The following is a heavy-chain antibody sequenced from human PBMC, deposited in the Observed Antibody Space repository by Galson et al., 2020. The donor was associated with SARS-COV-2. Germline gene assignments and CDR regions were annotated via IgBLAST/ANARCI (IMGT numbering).Heavy chain of an antibody. CDR2: ISNDGSNR. CDR1: GFTFSSYA. J-gene: IGHJ4*02. CDR3: ARGPRFGELLSPFDS. Sequence: TGGSLRLSCAASGFTFSSYAMHWVRQAPGKGLEWVAVISNDGSNRYYADSVKGRFTISRDNSKNTLFLQMNSLRVEDMAVYYCARGPRFGELLSPFDSWGQGTLVTVSS. D-gene: IGHD3-10*01. V-gene: IGHV3-30-3*01.